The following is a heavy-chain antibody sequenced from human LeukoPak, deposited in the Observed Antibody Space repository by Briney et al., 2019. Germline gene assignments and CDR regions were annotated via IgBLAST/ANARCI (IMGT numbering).Heavy chain of an antibody. D-gene: IGHD4-11*01. Sequence: PSQTLSLTCTVSGVSIRIGSYYWSWIRQPAGKGLEWIGRIYASGSTNYNPSLKSRVTISVDTSKNQFSLKLSSVTAADTAVYYCARLYSNTREYYYYYYMDVWGKGTTVTVSS. CDR2: IYASGST. CDR1: GVSIRIGSYY. CDR3: ARLYSNTREYYYYYYMDV. J-gene: IGHJ6*03. V-gene: IGHV4-61*02.